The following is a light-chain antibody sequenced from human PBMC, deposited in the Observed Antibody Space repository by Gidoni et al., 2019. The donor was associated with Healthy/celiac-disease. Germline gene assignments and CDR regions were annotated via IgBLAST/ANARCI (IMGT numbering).Light chain of an antibody. Sequence: EIVLTQSPATLSLSPGERATLSCRASQSVSSYLAWYQQKPAQAPRLLIYDASNRATGIPARFSGSGSGTDFTLTISSLEPEDFAVYYCQQRSNWGITFGSXTKVDIK. CDR1: QSVSSY. V-gene: IGKV3-11*01. CDR3: QQRSNWGIT. CDR2: DAS. J-gene: IGKJ3*01.